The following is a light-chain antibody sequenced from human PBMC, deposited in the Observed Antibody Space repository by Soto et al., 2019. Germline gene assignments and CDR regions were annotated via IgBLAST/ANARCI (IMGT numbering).Light chain of an antibody. CDR1: PDIGVW. CDR3: QQYSSYSVFT. CDR2: QTF. Sequence: DIQMTQSPSTLSASVGDRVIITCWASPDIGVWLAWYQQKPGKAPKLLIYQTFTLESGVPSRFSGSRSGTEFTLTISCLQPDDFATYYYQQYSSYSVFTFGPGTKVDIK. V-gene: IGKV1-5*03. J-gene: IGKJ3*01.